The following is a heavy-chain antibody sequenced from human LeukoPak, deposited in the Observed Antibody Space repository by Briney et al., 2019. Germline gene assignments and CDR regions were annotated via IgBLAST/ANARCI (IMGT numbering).Heavy chain of an antibody. CDR3: ARDNRGQNAFDI. CDR1: GYTFTGYY. Sequence: GASVKVSCKASGYTFTGYYMHWVRQAPGQGREWMGRINPNSGGTNYAQKFQGRVTMTRDTSISTAYMELSRLRSDDTAVYYCARDNRGQNAFDIWGQGTMVTVSS. D-gene: IGHD1-14*01. V-gene: IGHV1-2*06. J-gene: IGHJ3*02. CDR2: INPNSGGT.